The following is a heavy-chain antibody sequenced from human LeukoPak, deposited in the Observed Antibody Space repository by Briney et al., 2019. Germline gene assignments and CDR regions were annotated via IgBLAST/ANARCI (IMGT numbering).Heavy chain of an antibody. D-gene: IGHD1-26*01. J-gene: IGHJ4*02. V-gene: IGHV3-53*01. CDR1: GFTVSSNY. CDR2: VYSDGST. CDR3: ARDYSRGSYYDH. Sequence: GGSLRLSCAASGFTVSSNYMSWVRQAPGKGLEWVSSVYSDGSTNYADSAKGRFTMSRDNSKNTLYLQMNSLRAEDTAVYYCARDYSRGSYYDHWGQGTLVTVSS.